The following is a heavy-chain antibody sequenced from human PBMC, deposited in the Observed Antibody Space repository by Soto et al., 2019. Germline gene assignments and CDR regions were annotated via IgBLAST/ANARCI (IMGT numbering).Heavy chain of an antibody. V-gene: IGHV4-28*01. D-gene: IGHD1-26*01. Sequence: QVQLQESGPGLVKPSDTLSLTCAVSGYSISSSNWWGWIRQPPGKGLEWIGYIYYSGTTYYNPSLKSRVTMSVDTSKNKFYLKLTSVIAVDKAVYYCARREIPGPIGYWGQGTLVTVSS. CDR3: ARREIPGPIGY. J-gene: IGHJ4*02. CDR1: GYSISSSNW. CDR2: IYYSGTT.